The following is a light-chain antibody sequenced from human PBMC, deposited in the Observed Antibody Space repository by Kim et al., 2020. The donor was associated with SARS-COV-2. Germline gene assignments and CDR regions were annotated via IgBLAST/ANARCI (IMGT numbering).Light chain of an antibody. J-gene: IGKJ4*01. CDR1: QSVCSS. Sequence: LAPGERAPLSCRASQSVCSSLAWYRQKPGQVPRLLIYHESNRATGIPARFGGSGSETDFTLTISSLEPEDFAVYYCQQRRNWPLTFGGGTKVEIK. CDR3: QQRRNWPLT. V-gene: IGKV3-11*01. CDR2: HES.